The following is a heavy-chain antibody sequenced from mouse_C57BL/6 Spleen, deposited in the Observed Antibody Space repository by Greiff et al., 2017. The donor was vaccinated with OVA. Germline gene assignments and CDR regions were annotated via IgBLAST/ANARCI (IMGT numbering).Heavy chain of an antibody. CDR3: ASLFTTVVFDY. V-gene: IGHV1-64*01. J-gene: IGHJ2*01. CDR1: GYTFTSYW. Sequence: QVQLQQPGAELVKPGASVKLSCKASGYTFTSYWMHWVKQRPGQGLEWIGMIHPNSGSTNYNEKFKSKATLTVDKSSSTAYMQLSSLTSEDSAVYYCASLFTTVVFDYWGQGTTLTVSS. D-gene: IGHD1-1*01. CDR2: IHPNSGST.